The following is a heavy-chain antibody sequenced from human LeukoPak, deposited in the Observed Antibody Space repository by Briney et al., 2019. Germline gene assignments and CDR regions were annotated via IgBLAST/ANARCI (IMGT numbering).Heavy chain of an antibody. CDR3: ARGPDYYDGIGYYSVY. J-gene: IGHJ4*02. CDR1: GASISSSS. V-gene: IGHV3-21*01. Sequence: PSETLSLTCTVSGASISSSSYYWGWIRQAPGKGLEWVSSISSSSSYIYYADSVKGRFTISRDNAKNSLYLQMNSLRAEDTAVYYCARGPDYYDGIGYYSVYWGQGTLVTVSS. CDR2: ISSSSSYI. D-gene: IGHD3-22*01.